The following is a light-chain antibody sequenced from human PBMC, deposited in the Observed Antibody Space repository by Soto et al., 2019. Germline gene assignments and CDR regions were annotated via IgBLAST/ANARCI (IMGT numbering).Light chain of an antibody. V-gene: IGKV3-15*01. J-gene: IGKJ1*01. Sequence: EIVMTPSPATLSVSPGERATLSCRASQSVSSNLAWYQQKPGQAPRLLIYGASTRATGIPARFSGSGSGTEFTLTISSLQSEEFAVYYCQHYNKWPQTFGQGTNVEIK. CDR3: QHYNKWPQT. CDR1: QSVSSN. CDR2: GAS.